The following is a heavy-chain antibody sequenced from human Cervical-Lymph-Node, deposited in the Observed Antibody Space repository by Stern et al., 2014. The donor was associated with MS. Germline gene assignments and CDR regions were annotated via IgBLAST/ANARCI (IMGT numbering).Heavy chain of an antibody. J-gene: IGHJ4*02. D-gene: IGHD6-13*01. Sequence: EVQLVESGAELKKPGESLRISCKGSGYRLTNTWIGWVRQMPGKGLEWMGIIYHVDSETRYSPSFQGQVAISADKSINTAYLQWSSLKASDTAMYYCARGRGIALRPDYWGQGTLVTVSS. CDR3: ARGRGIALRPDY. V-gene: IGHV5-51*03. CDR2: IYHVDSET. CDR1: GYRLTNTW.